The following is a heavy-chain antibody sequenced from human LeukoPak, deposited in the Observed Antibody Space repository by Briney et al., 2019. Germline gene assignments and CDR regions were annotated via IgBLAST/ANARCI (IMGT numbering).Heavy chain of an antibody. CDR1: SGSISGNNYY. V-gene: IGHV4-39*07. CDR2: IYYSEST. CDR3: ARDVVTVTKGFDI. J-gene: IGHJ3*02. D-gene: IGHD4-17*01. Sequence: SETLSLTCTVSSGSISGNNYYWGWIRQPPGKGLEWIGSIYYSESTYYNPSLKTRVTISLDTSKNQFSLKLSSVTAADTAVYYCARDVVTVTKGFDIWGQGTMVSVSS.